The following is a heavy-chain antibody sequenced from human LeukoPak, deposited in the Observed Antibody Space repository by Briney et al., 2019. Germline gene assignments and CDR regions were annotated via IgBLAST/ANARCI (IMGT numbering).Heavy chain of an antibody. CDR2: IYYSGGT. CDR1: GDSISSGDHY. V-gene: IGHV4-30-4*01. J-gene: IGHJ6*02. Sequence: SETLSLTCSVSGDSISSGDHYWIWIRQAPGKVLEWIGYIYYSGGTKYNPSLKSRVTISVDTPKNQFSLKLSSVTAADTAVYYCARYYYDSSGYSHGMDVWGQGTTVTVSS. CDR3: ARYYYDSSGYSHGMDV. D-gene: IGHD3-22*01.